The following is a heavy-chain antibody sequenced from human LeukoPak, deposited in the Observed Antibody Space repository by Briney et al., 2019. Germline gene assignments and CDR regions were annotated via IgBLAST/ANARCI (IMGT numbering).Heavy chain of an antibody. Sequence: PGGSLRLSCAASGFTFSSYEMNWVRQAPGKGLEWVSSISSSSSYIYYADSVKGRFTISRDNAKNSLYLQMNSLRAEDTAVYYCARGRNSRTHDAFDIWGQGTMVTVSS. J-gene: IGHJ3*02. CDR2: ISSSSSYI. CDR3: ARGRNSRTHDAFDI. CDR1: GFTFSSYE. V-gene: IGHV3-21*01. D-gene: IGHD2-2*01.